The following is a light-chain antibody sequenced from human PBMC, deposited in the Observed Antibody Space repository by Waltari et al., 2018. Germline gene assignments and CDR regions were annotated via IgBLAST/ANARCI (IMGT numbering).Light chain of an antibody. J-gene: IGKJ3*01. Sequence: DIVMPQSPDSLVVSLGERATINCKSSQSVLYSSNNKNYLAWYQQKPGQPPKLLIYWASTRESGVPDRFSGSGSGTDFTLTISSLQAEDVAVYYCQQYYSTPFTFGPGTKVDIK. CDR2: WAS. CDR3: QQYYSTPFT. CDR1: QSVLYSSNNKNY. V-gene: IGKV4-1*01.